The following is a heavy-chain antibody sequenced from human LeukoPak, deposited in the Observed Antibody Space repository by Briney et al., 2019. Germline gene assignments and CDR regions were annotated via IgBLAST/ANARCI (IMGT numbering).Heavy chain of an antibody. Sequence: GGSLKISCQGSGSSFTSYWIGWVRQMPGKGLEWMGMIYPGDSDTRYSPSFQGQVTISADKSISTAYLQWSSLKASDTARYYCARHGTIFGVVSNWFDPWGQGTLVTVSS. CDR2: IYPGDSDT. CDR1: GSSFTSYW. D-gene: IGHD3-3*01. CDR3: ARHGTIFGVVSNWFDP. V-gene: IGHV5-51*01. J-gene: IGHJ5*02.